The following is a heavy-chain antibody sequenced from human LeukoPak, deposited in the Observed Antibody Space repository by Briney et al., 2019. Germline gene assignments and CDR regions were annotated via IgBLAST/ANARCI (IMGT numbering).Heavy chain of an antibody. V-gene: IGHV3-74*01. J-gene: IGHJ3*02. CDR1: GFTFSSYW. CDR3: ARVSGSYKDDAFDI. CDR2: INSDGSST. D-gene: IGHD1-26*01. Sequence: TGGSLRLSCAASGFTFSSYWMHWVRQAPGKGLLRVSRINSDGSSTSYADSVKGRFTISRDNAKNTLYLQMNSLRAEDTAVYYCARVSGSYKDDAFDIWGQGTMVTVSS.